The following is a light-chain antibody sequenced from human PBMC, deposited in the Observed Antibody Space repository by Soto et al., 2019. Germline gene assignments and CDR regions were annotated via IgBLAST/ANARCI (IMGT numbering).Light chain of an antibody. CDR2: YDD. J-gene: IGLJ1*01. CDR3: AAWDASLNAFV. Sequence: QSVLTQPPSVSEAPRQRVTISCPGSRSNIGSNAVNWYQQLPGQAPKLLLYYDDLLPSGVSDRFSGSKSGTSASLAISGLQSEDEADYYCAAWDASLNAFVFGTGTKVTVL. CDR1: RSNIGSNA. V-gene: IGLV1-36*01.